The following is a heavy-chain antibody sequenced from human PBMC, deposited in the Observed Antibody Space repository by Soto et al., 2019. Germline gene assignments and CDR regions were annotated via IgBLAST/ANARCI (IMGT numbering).Heavy chain of an antibody. J-gene: IGHJ3*01. V-gene: IGHV1-69*02. CDR2: IIPMLTVT. CDR1: GGTFNTYT. CDR3: SIGSWSAETFDV. Sequence: QVHLIQSGAEVKKPGSSVKVSCKAAGGTFNTYTLIWLRQAPGHGLEWMGRIIPMLTVTNSAQKFQGRLTLTADKSTGTAFMELTSLRSEDTAVYYCSIGSWSAETFDVWGQGTMVTVSS. D-gene: IGHD2-2*01.